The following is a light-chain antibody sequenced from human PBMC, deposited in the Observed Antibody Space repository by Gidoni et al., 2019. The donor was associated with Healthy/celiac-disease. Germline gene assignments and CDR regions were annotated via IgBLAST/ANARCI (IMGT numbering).Light chain of an antibody. CDR3: QQSYSTPDT. CDR2: AAS. Sequence: IQITRSPSSLSASVGDRVTITCRASQSISSYFNWYQQKPGKAPKLLIDAASSLQSGVPARFSGSGSGTDFTLTISSLQPEDFATYYCQQSYSTPDTFGQGTKLEIK. V-gene: IGKV1-39*01. CDR1: QSISSY. J-gene: IGKJ2*01.